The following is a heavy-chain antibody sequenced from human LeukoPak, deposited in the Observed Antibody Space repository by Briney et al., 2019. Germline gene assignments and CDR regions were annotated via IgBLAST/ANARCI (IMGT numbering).Heavy chain of an antibody. CDR3: ARSQDGWYPYNWFDP. V-gene: IGHV4-59*01. CDR2: IYYSGST. D-gene: IGHD6-19*01. J-gene: IGHJ5*02. CDR1: GGSISRYY. Sequence: SETLSLTCTVSGGSISRYYWSWIRQPPGKGLEWVGYIYYSGSTNYNPSLKSRVTISVDTSKNQFSLKLSSVTAADTAVYYCARSQDGWYPYNWFDPWGQGTLVTVSS.